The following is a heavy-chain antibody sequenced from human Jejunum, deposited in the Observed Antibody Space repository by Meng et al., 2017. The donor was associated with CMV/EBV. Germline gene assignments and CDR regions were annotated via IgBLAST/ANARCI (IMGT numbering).Heavy chain of an antibody. D-gene: IGHD5-18*01. V-gene: IGHV4-4*07. Sequence: VHVQESGPGLGKPSGTLSLTCTVSGGSISSYYWSWIRQPAGKGLEWIGRIYPNGNTNYNPSLKSRVTMSIDTSKNQFSLKLTSVTAADTAVYYCARDAPPNNYGWFDPWGQGTLVTVSS. CDR3: ARDAPPNNYGWFDP. CDR2: IYPNGNT. CDR1: GGSISSYY. J-gene: IGHJ5*02.